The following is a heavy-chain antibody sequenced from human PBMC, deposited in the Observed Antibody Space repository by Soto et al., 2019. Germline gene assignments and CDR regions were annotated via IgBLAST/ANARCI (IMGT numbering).Heavy chain of an antibody. J-gene: IGHJ6*02. CDR1: GGSISSYY. CDR3: ARMITYYDFWSGKQHMDV. Sequence: SETLSLTCTVSGGSISSYYWSWIRQPPGKGLEWIGYIYYSGSTNYNPPLKSRVTISVDTSKNQFSLKLSSVTAADTAVYYCARMITYYDFWSGKQHMDVWGQGTTVTVSS. CDR2: IYYSGST. D-gene: IGHD3-3*01. V-gene: IGHV4-59*01.